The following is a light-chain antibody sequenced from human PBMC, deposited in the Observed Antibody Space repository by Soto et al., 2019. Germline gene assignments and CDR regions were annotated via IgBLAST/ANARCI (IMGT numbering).Light chain of an antibody. CDR1: SSDVGGYDY. V-gene: IGLV2-14*01. J-gene: IGLJ1*01. CDR2: DVT. Sequence: QSALTQPASVSGSPGQSITISCTGTSSDVGGYDYVSWYQQHPGKAPKLMIYDVTNRPSGVSNRFSGSKSGNTASLTISGLQAEDEAGYYCISYASINTYVFGTGTKVTVL. CDR3: ISYASINTYV.